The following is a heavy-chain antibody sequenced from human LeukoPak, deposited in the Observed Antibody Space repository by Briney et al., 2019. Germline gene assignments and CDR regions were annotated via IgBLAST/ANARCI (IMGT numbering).Heavy chain of an antibody. J-gene: IGHJ4*02. CDR1: GGSISGYY. D-gene: IGHD3-22*01. Sequence: SETLSLTCTVSGGSISGYYWSWIRQPPGKGLEWIGYIYSGNTNYNPSLKSRVTISVDTSKNQFSLKLSSVTAADTAVYYCARDGYYYDSSGYYRFDYWGQGTLVTVSS. CDR3: ARDGYYYDSSGYYRFDY. V-gene: IGHV4-59*12. CDR2: IYSGNT.